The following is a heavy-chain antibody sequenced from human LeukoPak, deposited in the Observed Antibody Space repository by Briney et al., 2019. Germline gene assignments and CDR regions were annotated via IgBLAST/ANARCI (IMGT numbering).Heavy chain of an antibody. J-gene: IGHJ4*02. D-gene: IGHD1-26*01. CDR3: ARGGPSGSYQGTYFFDY. V-gene: IGHV3-53*01. Sequence: PGGSLRLSCTASGFIVSSKYMSWVRQAPGKGLEWVSVIYSGGSTYYAASVEGRFTISRDNSKNTVYLQMNNLRVDDTAVYYCARGGPSGSYQGTYFFDYWGQGTLVTASS. CDR1: GFIVSSKY. CDR2: IYSGGST.